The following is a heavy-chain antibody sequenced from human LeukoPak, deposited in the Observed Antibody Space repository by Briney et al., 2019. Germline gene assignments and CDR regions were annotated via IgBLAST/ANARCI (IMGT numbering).Heavy chain of an antibody. CDR3: ARRGYSYGRNQYYYYYYMDV. D-gene: IGHD5-18*01. J-gene: IGHJ6*03. Sequence: SETLSLTCAVYGASFSGFYWSWIRQPPGKGLEWIGEINHSGSTNYNPSLKSRVTISVDTSKNQFSLKLSSVTAADTAVNYCARRGYSYGRNQYYYYYYMDVWGKGTTVTVSS. V-gene: IGHV4-34*01. CDR1: GASFSGFY. CDR2: INHSGST.